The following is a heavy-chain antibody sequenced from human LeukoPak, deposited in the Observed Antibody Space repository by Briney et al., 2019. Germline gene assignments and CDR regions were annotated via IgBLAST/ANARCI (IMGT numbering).Heavy chain of an antibody. J-gene: IGHJ4*02. CDR2: IIPILGIA. CDR3: ARDHMRQWLPYYFDY. CDR1: GGTFSSYA. D-gene: IGHD6-19*01. V-gene: IGHV1-69*04. Sequence: ASVKVSCKASGGTFSSYAISWVRQAPGQGLEWMGRIIPILGIANYAQKFQGRVTITADKSTSTAYMELSSLRSEDTAVYYCARDHMRQWLPYYFDYWDQGTLVTVSS.